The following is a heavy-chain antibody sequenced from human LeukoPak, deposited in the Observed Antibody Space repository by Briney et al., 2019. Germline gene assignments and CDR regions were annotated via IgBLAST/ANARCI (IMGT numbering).Heavy chain of an antibody. CDR2: IKKDGSEK. D-gene: IGHD1-26*01. CDR1: GFTFSSYW. Sequence: GGSLRLSCAASGFTFSSYWMSWVRQAPGKGLEWVANIKKDGSEKYYVDSVKGRFTISRDNAKNSLYLQMNSLRAEDTAVYYCAREGSGSYYIFDYWGQGTLVTVSS. V-gene: IGHV3-7*01. CDR3: AREGSGSYYIFDY. J-gene: IGHJ4*02.